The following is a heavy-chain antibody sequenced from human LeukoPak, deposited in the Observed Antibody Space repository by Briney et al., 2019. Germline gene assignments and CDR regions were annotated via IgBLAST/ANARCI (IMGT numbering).Heavy chain of an antibody. CDR1: GFTFSSLG. CDR3: AKGREYSFDYLIDY. D-gene: IGHD3-9*01. Sequence: GGSLRLSCVASGFTFSSLGVHWVRQAPGKRLEWVAGISSDGSKKHYADSVKGRLTLSRDNSKNTVYLQVDSLRTEDTAVYYCAKGREYSFDYLIDYWGQGTLVTVSS. V-gene: IGHV3-30*18. CDR2: ISSDGSKK. J-gene: IGHJ4*02.